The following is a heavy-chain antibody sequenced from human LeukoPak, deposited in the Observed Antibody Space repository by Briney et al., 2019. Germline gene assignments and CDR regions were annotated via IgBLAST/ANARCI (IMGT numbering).Heavy chain of an antibody. CDR2: IIPIFGTA. V-gene: IGHV1-69*13. Sequence: SVKVSCKASGGTFSSYAISWVRQAPGQGLEWMGGIIPIFGTANYAQKFQGRVTITADESTSTAYMELSSLRSEDTAVYYCARDFPVGDYGDYNPGSLDYWGQGTLVTVSS. D-gene: IGHD4-17*01. CDR3: ARDFPVGDYGDYNPGSLDY. J-gene: IGHJ4*02. CDR1: GGTFSSYA.